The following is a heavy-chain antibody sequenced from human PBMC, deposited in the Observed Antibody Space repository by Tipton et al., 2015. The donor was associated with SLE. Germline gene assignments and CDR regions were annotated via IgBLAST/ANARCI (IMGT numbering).Heavy chain of an antibody. J-gene: IGHJ5*02. CDR1: GFTFSSYS. CDR3: ARGRIAAAAYNWFDP. Sequence: LRLSCAASGFTFSSYSMNWVRQAPGKGLEWIGYIYTSGSTNYNPSLKSRVTISVDTSKNQFSLKLSSVTAADTAVYYCARGRIAAAAYNWFDPWGQGTLVTVSS. D-gene: IGHD6-13*01. V-gene: IGHV4-4*08. CDR2: IYTSGST.